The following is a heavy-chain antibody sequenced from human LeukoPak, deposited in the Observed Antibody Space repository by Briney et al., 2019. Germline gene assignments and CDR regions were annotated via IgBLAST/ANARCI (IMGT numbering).Heavy chain of an antibody. CDR3: ARHIVATSIDY. D-gene: IGHD5-12*01. J-gene: IGHJ4*02. Sequence: SETLSLTCAVYGGSFSGYYWSWIRQPPGKGLEWIGEINHSGSTNYNPSLKSRVTISVDTSKNQFSLKLSSVTAADTAVYYCARHIVATSIDYWGQGTLVTVSS. CDR1: GGSFSGYY. V-gene: IGHV4-34*01. CDR2: INHSGST.